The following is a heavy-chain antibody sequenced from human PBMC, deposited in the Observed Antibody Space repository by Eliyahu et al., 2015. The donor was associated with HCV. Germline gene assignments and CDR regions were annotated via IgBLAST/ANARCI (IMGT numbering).Heavy chain of an antibody. CDR3: ARVGGDYALSSPLSFDY. V-gene: IGHV4-4*02. CDR1: GGSIXXSNW. CDR2: IYHSGIT. D-gene: IGHD4-17*01. J-gene: IGHJ4*02. Sequence: QVQLQESGPGLLNPSGTLSLTCAVSGGSIXXSNWWSWVRQPPGKGLEWIGEIYHSGITNYNPSLKSRVSMSVDKSKNQFSLNLSSVTAADTAVYFCARVGGDYALSSPLSFDYWGQGTLVTVSS.